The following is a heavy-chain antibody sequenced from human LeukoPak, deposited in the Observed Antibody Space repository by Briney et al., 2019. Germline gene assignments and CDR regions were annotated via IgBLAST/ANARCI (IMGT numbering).Heavy chain of an antibody. CDR2: INPNSGGT. CDR1: GYTFTSYY. Sequence: WASVKVSCKASGYTFTSYYMHWVRQAPGQGLEWMGWINPNSGGTNYAQKFQGRVTMTRDTSISTAYMELSRLRSDDTAVYYCARGIITMIVVSKPAAFDIWGQGTMVTVSS. V-gene: IGHV1-2*02. J-gene: IGHJ3*02. CDR3: ARGIITMIVVSKPAAFDI. D-gene: IGHD3-22*01.